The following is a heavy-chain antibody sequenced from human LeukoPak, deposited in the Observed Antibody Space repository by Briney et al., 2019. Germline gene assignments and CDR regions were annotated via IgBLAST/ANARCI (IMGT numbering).Heavy chain of an antibody. J-gene: IGHJ6*02. CDR3: ATDITLELPQGYYYYGMDV. V-gene: IGHV1-24*01. Sequence: ASVKVSCKASGYTLTELSMHWVRQAPGKGLEWMGGFDPEDGETIYAQKFQGRVTMTEDTSTDTAYMELSSLRSEDTAVYYCATDITLELPQGYYYYGMDVWGQGTTVTVSS. CDR2: FDPEDGET. D-gene: IGHD1-26*01. CDR1: GYTLTELS.